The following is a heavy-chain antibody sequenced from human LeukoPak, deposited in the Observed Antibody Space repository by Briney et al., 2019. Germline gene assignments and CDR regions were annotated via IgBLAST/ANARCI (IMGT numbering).Heavy chain of an antibody. J-gene: IGHJ6*03. D-gene: IGHD1-1*01. CDR2: IYYSGST. Sequence: SETLSLTCTVSGGSISSYYWSWIRQPPGQGLEWIGYIYYSGSTNYNPSLKSRVTISVDTSKNQFSLKLNSVTAADTAVYYCARAPRGKIGTYYMDLWGKGTTVTISS. V-gene: IGHV4-59*01. CDR3: ARAPRGKIGTYYMDL. CDR1: GGSISSYY.